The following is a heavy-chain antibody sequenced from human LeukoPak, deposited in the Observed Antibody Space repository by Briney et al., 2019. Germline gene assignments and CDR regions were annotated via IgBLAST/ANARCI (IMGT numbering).Heavy chain of an antibody. CDR2: IYSGGNT. J-gene: IGHJ4*02. CDR1: GFTVSNNY. Sequence: PGGSLRLSCAASGFTVSNNYMNWVRQAPGKGLEWVSVIYSGGNTYYADSVKGRFTISRDNSKNTLYLQMNSLRAEDTAVYYCARDDPYCSSTSCLLDYWGQGTLVTVSS. CDR3: ARDDPYCSSTSCLLDY. D-gene: IGHD2-2*01. V-gene: IGHV3-53*01.